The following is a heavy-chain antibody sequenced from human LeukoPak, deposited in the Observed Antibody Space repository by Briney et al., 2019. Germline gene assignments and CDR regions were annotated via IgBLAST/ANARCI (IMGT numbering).Heavy chain of an antibody. Sequence: PGGSLRLSCAASGFTFSSSAMSWVRQAPGKGLEGVSGISGSGGTTYYADSVKGRFTISRDNSKNTLYLQINSLRAEDTAVHYCAKGLSGSYYFDYWGQGTLVTVSS. CDR3: AKGLSGSYYFDY. J-gene: IGHJ4*02. D-gene: IGHD1-26*01. V-gene: IGHV3-23*01. CDR2: ISGSGGTT. CDR1: GFTFSSSA.